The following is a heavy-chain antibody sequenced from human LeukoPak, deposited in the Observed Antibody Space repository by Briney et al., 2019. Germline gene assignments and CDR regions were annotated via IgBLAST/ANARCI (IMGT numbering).Heavy chain of an antibody. CDR1: GFTFDDFA. D-gene: IGHD4-17*01. Sequence: GGSLRLSCAGSGFTFDDFAMHWVRQAPGKGLEWVSGISWNSGSIAYADSVKGRFTISRDNAKNSLYLQMNNLRAEDMALYYCTKDGRGLRGNYYYYYMDVWGKGTTVTVSS. CDR3: TKDGRGLRGNYYYYYMDV. CDR2: ISWNSGSI. V-gene: IGHV3-9*03. J-gene: IGHJ6*03.